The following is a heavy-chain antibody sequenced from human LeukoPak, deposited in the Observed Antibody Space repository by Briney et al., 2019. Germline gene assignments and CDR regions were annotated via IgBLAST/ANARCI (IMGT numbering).Heavy chain of an antibody. CDR3: ARASYSGSYFFDY. CDR2: IWYDGSNK. J-gene: IGHJ4*02. Sequence: PGRSLRLSCAASGFSFSSYGMHWVRQAPGKGLEWVALIWYDGSNKYYADSVKGRFTISRDNSKNTLYLEMNSLRDEDTAVYYCARASYSGSYFFDYWGQGTLVTVSS. V-gene: IGHV3-33*01. D-gene: IGHD1-26*01. CDR1: GFSFSSYG.